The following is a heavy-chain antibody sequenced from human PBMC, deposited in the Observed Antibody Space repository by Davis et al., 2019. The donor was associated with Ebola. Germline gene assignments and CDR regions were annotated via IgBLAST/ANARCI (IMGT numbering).Heavy chain of an antibody. CDR1: GFMFDEYC. CDR3: ARDPAIGQPLSTFDV. V-gene: IGHV3-33*07. Sequence: GESLKISCGASGFMFDEYCMNWVRQAPGKGLEWLAVIWYDGSREFIADSMKGRFTISRDNSRNTLFLQVNSLRVEDTAVYYCARDPAIGQPLSTFDVWGQGTTVTVAS. D-gene: IGHD1-14*01. J-gene: IGHJ3*01. CDR2: IWYDGSRE.